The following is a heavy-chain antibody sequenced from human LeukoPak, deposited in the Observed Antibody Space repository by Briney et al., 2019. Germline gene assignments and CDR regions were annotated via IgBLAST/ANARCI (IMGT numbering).Heavy chain of an antibody. J-gene: IGHJ4*02. V-gene: IGHV3-48*04. D-gene: IGHD1-26*01. CDR1: GFTFRSCS. CDR2: ISSSGSAI. Sequence: GGSLGLSCAASGFTFRSCSMNWFRQAPGRGLEWVSYISSSGSAIHYADSVKGRFTISRDNAKNSLYLQMNNLRTEDTAVYYCARDDKWAFDYWGQGTLVTVPS. CDR3: ARDDKWAFDY.